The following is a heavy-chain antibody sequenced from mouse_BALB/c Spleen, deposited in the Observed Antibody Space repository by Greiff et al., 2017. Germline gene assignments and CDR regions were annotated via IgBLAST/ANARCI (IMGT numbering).Heavy chain of an antibody. D-gene: IGHD2-4*01. J-gene: IGHJ1*01. V-gene: IGHV1-80*01. CDR1: GYAFSSYW. CDR3: ARWGDYDGDWYFDV. CDR2: IYPGDGDT. Sequence: VKLQESGAELVRPGSSVKISCKASGYAFSSYWMNWVKQRPGQGLEWIGQIYPGDGDTNYNGKFKGKATLTADKSSSTAYMQLSSLTSEDSAVYFCARWGDYDGDWYFDVWGAGTTVTVSS.